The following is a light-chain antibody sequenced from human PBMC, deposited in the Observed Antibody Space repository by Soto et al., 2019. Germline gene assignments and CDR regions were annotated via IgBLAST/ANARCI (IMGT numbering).Light chain of an antibody. Sequence: QTGLTQLPSASGAPGQRVTISCSGSSSNIGSNTVNWYQQLPGTAPKLLIYSNNQRPSGVPDRFSGSKSGTSASLAISGLQSEDEADYYCAAWDDRLNGYVFGTGTKITVL. CDR2: SNN. V-gene: IGLV1-44*01. CDR3: AAWDDRLNGYV. CDR1: SSNIGSNT. J-gene: IGLJ1*01.